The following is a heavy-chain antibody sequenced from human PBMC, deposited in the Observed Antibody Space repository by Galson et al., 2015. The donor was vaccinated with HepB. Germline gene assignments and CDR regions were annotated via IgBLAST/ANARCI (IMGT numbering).Heavy chain of an antibody. D-gene: IGHD3-3*01. CDR2: VSWNNGSI. J-gene: IGHJ6*02. CDR1: GFNLDDFA. V-gene: IGHV3-9*01. Sequence: SLRLSCAASGFNLDDFAMHWVRQAPGKGLEWVAGVSWNNGSIGYAESVKDRFIISRDNARNSLYLQMDSVRPEDTALYFCAKDEAYDFWSGDNGMDVWGQGTTVIVSS. CDR3: AKDEAYDFWSGDNGMDV.